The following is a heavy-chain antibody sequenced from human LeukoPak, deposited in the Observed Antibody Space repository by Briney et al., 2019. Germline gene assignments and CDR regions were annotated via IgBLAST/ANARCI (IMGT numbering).Heavy chain of an antibody. J-gene: IGHJ5*02. CDR2: INHSGST. CDR3: ARGRRYSSSWFRNWFDP. V-gene: IGHV4-34*01. CDR1: GGSFSGYY. Sequence: SETLSLTCAVYGGSFSGYYWSWLRQPPGKGLEWIGEINHSGSTNYNPSLKSRVTISVDTSKNQFSLKLSSVTAADTAVYYCARGRRYSSSWFRNWFDPWGQGTLVTVS. D-gene: IGHD6-13*01.